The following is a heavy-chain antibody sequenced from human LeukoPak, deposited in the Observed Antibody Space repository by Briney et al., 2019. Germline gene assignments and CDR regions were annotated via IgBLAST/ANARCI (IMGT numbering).Heavy chain of an antibody. V-gene: IGHV3-30*04. CDR2: ISYDGGDT. CDR1: GFTFSNYA. D-gene: IGHD3-9*01. CDR3: VTAYYDFLTGYYSPHFDN. J-gene: IGHJ4*02. Sequence: GGSLRLSCAASGFTFSNYAVHWVRQPPGKGLEWVAIISYDGGDTYCADFVKGRLTISRDNSKNTVFLQMNSLRPEDTAVYYRVTAYYDFLTGYYSPHFDNWGQGTLVTVSS.